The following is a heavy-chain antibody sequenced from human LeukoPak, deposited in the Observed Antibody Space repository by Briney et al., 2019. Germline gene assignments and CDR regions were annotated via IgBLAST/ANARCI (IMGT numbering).Heavy chain of an antibody. D-gene: IGHD3-22*01. CDR1: GFTLSSNY. CDR2: IYSGVTT. V-gene: IGHV3-53*01. CDR3: AGGIGGFYDSSGYYNY. J-gene: IGHJ4*02. Sequence: GGSLTLSCAASGFTLSSNYMSWVRQAPGKGLEWVSVIYSGVTTYYAESVKGRFTISRDNSQNTLFLQMNSLRAEDTAVYYCAGGIGGFYDSSGYYNYWGQGTLVTVSS.